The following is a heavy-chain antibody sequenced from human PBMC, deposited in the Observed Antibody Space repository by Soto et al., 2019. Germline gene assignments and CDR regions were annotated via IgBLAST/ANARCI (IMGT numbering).Heavy chain of an antibody. D-gene: IGHD3-3*01. CDR3: VKEIAPYYDFWPTSYFDY. J-gene: IGHJ4*02. Sequence: GGSLRLSCSASGFTFSSYAMHCVRQAPLKGLEYVSAISSNGGSTYYADSVKGRFTISRDNSKNTLYLQMSSLRAEDTAVYYCVKEIAPYYDFWPTSYFDYWGQGTLVTVSS. CDR2: ISSNGGST. CDR1: GFTFSSYA. V-gene: IGHV3-64D*06.